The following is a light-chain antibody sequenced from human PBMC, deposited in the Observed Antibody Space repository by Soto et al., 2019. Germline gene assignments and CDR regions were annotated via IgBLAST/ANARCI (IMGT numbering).Light chain of an antibody. J-gene: IGKJ4*01. Sequence: DIQMTQSPSTLSASVGDRVTITCRASQSISSWLAWYQQKPGKAPKLLIYKASILESGVPSRFSGSGSGTEFTLTISSLQPDDFAPYYCQQYNSYSLTFGGGTKVEIK. V-gene: IGKV1-5*03. CDR1: QSISSW. CDR2: KAS. CDR3: QQYNSYSLT.